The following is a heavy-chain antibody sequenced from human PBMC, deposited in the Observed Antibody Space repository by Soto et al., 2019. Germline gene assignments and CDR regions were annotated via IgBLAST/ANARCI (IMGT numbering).Heavy chain of an antibody. CDR2: IIPIFGTA. J-gene: IGHJ3*02. CDR1: GGTFSSYA. D-gene: IGHD1-1*01. CDR3: ARREERQDAFDI. V-gene: IGHV1-69*06. Sequence: ASVKVSCKASGGTFSSYAISWVRRAPGQGLEWMGGIIPIFGTANYAQKFQGRVTITADKSTSTAYMELSSLRSEDTAVYYCARREERQDAFDIWGQGTMVTVSS.